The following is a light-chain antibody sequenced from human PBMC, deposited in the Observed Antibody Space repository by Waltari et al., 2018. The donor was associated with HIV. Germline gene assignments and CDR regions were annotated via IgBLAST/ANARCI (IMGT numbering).Light chain of an antibody. Sequence: SYELTQPPSVSVSPGQTASITCSGDKLGDRYACWYQQRPGQSPVLVMYQDTKRPSGIPERFSGSNSGNTATLTISGTQAMDEADYYCQAFDSSTVVFGGGTKLTVL. J-gene: IGLJ2*01. CDR2: QDT. CDR1: KLGDRY. V-gene: IGLV3-1*01. CDR3: QAFDSSTVV.